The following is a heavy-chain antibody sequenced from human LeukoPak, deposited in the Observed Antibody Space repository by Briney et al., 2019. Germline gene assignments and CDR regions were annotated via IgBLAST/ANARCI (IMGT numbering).Heavy chain of an antibody. D-gene: IGHD3-3*01. CDR1: GFRFSIYE. V-gene: IGHV3-48*03. CDR3: ARPTISGVVRCLDL. J-gene: IGHJ6*02. CDR2: ISSNDGTV. Sequence: SGGSLRLTCAASGFRFSIYEMNWVRQAPGKGLEWISYISSNDGTVYYADSVRGRFTISRDNAKNSLYPQMHSLRAEDTALYYCARPTISGVVRCLDLWGQGTTVTVSS.